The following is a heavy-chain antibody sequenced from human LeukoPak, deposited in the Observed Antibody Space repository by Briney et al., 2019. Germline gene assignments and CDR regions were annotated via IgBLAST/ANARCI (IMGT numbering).Heavy chain of an antibody. CDR1: GFTFSNCA. CDR2: ISGSGGTT. CDR3: AKVISSSCGIGGY. V-gene: IGHV3-23*01. D-gene: IGHD6-13*01. Sequence: GGSLRLSCAGSGFTFSNCAMSWVRQAPGKGLEWVSSISGSGGTTYYADSVKGRFTISRDNSKNTLYLQMNSLRAEDTAVYYCAKVISSSCGIGGYWGQGTLVTVSS. J-gene: IGHJ4*02.